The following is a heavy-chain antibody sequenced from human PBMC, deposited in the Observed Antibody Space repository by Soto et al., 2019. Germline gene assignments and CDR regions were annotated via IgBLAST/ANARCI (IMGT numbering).Heavy chain of an antibody. D-gene: IGHD1-1*01. CDR1: GGSISSGGYY. J-gene: IGHJ6*02. CDR2: IYYSGST. V-gene: IGHV4-31*03. CDR3: ARTTTRYYGMDV. Sequence: SETLSLTCTVSGGSISSGGYYWSWIRQHPGKGLEWIGYIYYSGSTYYNPSLKSRVTISVDTSKNQFSLKLSSVTAADTAVYYCARTTTRYYGMDVWGQGTTVTVSS.